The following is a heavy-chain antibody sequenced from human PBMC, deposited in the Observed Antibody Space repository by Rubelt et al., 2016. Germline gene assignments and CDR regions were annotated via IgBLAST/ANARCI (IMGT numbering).Heavy chain of an antibody. Sequence: VQLLESGGGLVQPGGSLRLSCAASGFTFSNYAMHWVRQAPGKGLEWAAVISYDGSNQYYADSVKGRFPISRDNAKNSLFLQMNGLRAEDTAVYYCILSYYDVLTGDYINDYWGQGTLVTVSS. CDR1: GFTFSNYA. CDR3: ILSYYDVLTGDYINDY. V-gene: IGHV3-30*04. D-gene: IGHD3-9*01. CDR2: ISYDGSNQ. J-gene: IGHJ4*02.